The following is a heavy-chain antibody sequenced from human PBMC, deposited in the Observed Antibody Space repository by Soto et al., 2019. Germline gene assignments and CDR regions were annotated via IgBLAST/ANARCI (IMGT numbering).Heavy chain of an antibody. D-gene: IGHD2-8*01. CDR1: GGSISTSNYI. J-gene: IGHJ6*02. V-gene: IGHV4-39*01. CDR3: ARHRGYCSNGICYPYDS. Sequence: PSETLSLTCSVSGGSISTSNYIWGWIRQPPGKGLEWIGSISLSGNTYYNPSLKSRLTISVDASKNQFSLNLSSVTAADRAVYFCARHRGYCSNGICYPYDSWGQGTTVTVSS. CDR2: ISLSGNT.